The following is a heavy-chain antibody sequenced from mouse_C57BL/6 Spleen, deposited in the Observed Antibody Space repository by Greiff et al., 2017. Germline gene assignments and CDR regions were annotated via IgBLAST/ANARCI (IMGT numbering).Heavy chain of an antibody. CDR3: AYYSNYVDAMDY. J-gene: IGHJ4*01. V-gene: IGHV1-54*01. D-gene: IGHD2-5*01. CDR2: INPGSGGT. CDR1: GYAFTNYL. Sequence: QVQLKQSGAELVRPGTSVKVSCKASGYAFTNYLIEWVKQRPGQGLEWIGVINPGSGGTNYNEKFKGKATLTADKSSSTAYMQLSSLTSEDSAVYFCAYYSNYVDAMDYWGQGTSVTVSS.